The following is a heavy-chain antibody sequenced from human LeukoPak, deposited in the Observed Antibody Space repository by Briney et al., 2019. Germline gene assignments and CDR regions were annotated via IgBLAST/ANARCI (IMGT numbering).Heavy chain of an antibody. Sequence: GGSLRLSCAASGFTFDDYAMHWVRQAPGKGLEWVSGISWNSGSIGYADSVKGRFTISRDNAKNSLYLQMNSLRAEDTALYYCARRQWLAPFDYWGQGTLVTVSS. D-gene: IGHD6-19*01. CDR2: ISWNSGSI. CDR3: ARRQWLAPFDY. CDR1: GFTFDDYA. V-gene: IGHV3-9*01. J-gene: IGHJ4*02.